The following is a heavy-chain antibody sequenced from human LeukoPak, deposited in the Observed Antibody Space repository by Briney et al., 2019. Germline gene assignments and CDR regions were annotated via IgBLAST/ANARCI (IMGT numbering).Heavy chain of an antibody. Sequence: PSETLSLTFAVYVGSFSGYYWSWIRQPPGKGLDWIGEINHSGSTNYNPSLRSRVTISVDTSKTQYSLKLSSVTAADTAVYYCAGSSGYYYYYYGMDVWGQGTTVTVSS. V-gene: IGHV4-34*01. CDR3: AGSSGYYYYYYGMDV. J-gene: IGHJ6*02. CDR2: INHSGST. D-gene: IGHD3-22*01. CDR1: VGSFSGYY.